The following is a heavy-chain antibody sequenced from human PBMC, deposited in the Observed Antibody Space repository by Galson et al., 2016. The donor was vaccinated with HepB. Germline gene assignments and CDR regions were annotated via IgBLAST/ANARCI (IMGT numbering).Heavy chain of an antibody. Sequence: SLRLSCAASGFTFSKFDMHWVRQAPGEGPEWVAAISYEGSSKYYADSVKGRFTISRDNSKSTLYLQMNRLRLEDTAVYFCVRDHSVVPTTAYNCFDPWGRGTLVTVSS. CDR2: ISYEGSSK. CDR1: GFTFSKFD. D-gene: IGHD4-23*01. J-gene: IGHJ5*02. CDR3: VRDHSVVPTTAYNCFDP. V-gene: IGHV3-30*04.